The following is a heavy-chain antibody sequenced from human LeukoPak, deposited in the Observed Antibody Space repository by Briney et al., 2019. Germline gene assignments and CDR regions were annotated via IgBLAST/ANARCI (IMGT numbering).Heavy chain of an antibody. J-gene: IGHJ4*02. D-gene: IGHD5-24*01. V-gene: IGHV3-23*01. Sequence: GGSLRLSCAASGFTFSSYGMSWVRQAPGKGLEWVSAISGSGGSAYYADSVKGRFTISRDNSKNTLYLQMNSLRAEDTAVYYCANLMATHYYFDYWGQGTLVTVSS. CDR2: ISGSGGSA. CDR1: GFTFSSYG. CDR3: ANLMATHYYFDY.